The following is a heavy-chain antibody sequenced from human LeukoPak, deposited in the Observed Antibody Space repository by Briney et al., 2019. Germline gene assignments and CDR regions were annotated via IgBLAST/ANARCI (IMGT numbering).Heavy chain of an antibody. Sequence: SQTLSLTCTVSGGSISSGSYYWSWIRQPAGKGLEWIGRIYTSGSTNYNPSLKSRVTIPVDTSKNQFSLKLSSVTAADTAVYYCARDCGGDCYSNMYYFDYWGQGTLVTVSS. CDR1: GGSISSGSYY. D-gene: IGHD2-21*02. J-gene: IGHJ4*02. V-gene: IGHV4-61*02. CDR3: ARDCGGDCYSNMYYFDY. CDR2: IYTSGST.